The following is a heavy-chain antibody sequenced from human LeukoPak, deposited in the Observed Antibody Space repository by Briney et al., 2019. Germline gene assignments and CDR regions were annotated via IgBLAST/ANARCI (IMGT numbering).Heavy chain of an antibody. V-gene: IGHV1-69*06. J-gene: IGHJ4*02. Sequence: GSSVKVSCKASGGTFSSYAISWVRQAPGQGLEWMGGIIPIFGTANYAQKFQGRVTITADKSTSTAYMELSSLRSDDTAVYYCARPRYCSGGSCARPFDYWGQGTLVTVSS. D-gene: IGHD2-15*01. CDR2: IIPIFGTA. CDR3: ARPRYCSGGSCARPFDY. CDR1: GGTFSSYA.